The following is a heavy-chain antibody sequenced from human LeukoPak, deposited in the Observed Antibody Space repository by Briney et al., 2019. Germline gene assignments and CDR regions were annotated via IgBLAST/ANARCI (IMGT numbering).Heavy chain of an antibody. CDR1: GYTFTGYY. Sequence: ASVKVSCKASGYTFTGYYMHWVRQAPGQGLEWMGRINPNSGGTNYAQKFQGRVTMTRDTSISTAFMELRSLRSDDTAVYYCARVVGATLKDSFDYWGQGTLVTVSS. CDR3: ARVVGATLKDSFDY. J-gene: IGHJ4*02. V-gene: IGHV1-2*06. CDR2: INPNSGGT. D-gene: IGHD1-26*01.